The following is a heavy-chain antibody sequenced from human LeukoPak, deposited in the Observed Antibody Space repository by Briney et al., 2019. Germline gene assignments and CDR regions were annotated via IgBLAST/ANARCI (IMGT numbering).Heavy chain of an antibody. Sequence: ASVTVSCKASGYTFTGYYMHWVRQAPGQGLEWMGWINPNSGGTDYAQKFQGRVTMTRDTSISTAYMELSRLTSDDTAVYYCARDGPERGAGFRDYWGQGTLVTVSS. V-gene: IGHV1-2*02. CDR2: INPNSGGT. CDR3: ARDGPERGAGFRDY. J-gene: IGHJ4*02. D-gene: IGHD1-1*01. CDR1: GYTFTGYY.